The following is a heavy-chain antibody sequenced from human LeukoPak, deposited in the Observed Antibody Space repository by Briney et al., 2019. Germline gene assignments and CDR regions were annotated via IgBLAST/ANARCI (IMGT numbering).Heavy chain of an antibody. J-gene: IGHJ4*02. V-gene: IGHV3-30*18. CDR3: AKDRDGSGFDY. CDR1: GFTFSSYG. Sequence: GRSLRLSCAASGFTFSSYGMHWVRQAPGKGLEWVAVISYDGSNKYYADSVKGRFTISRDNSKNTLYLQMNSLRAEDTAVYYCAKDRDGSGFDYWGQGTLVTVSS. D-gene: IGHD3-10*01. CDR2: ISYDGSNK.